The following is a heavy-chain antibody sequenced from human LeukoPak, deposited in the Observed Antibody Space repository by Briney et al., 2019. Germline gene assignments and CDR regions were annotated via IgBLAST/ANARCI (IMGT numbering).Heavy chain of an antibody. J-gene: IGHJ4*02. CDR1: GFTFSSSS. Sequence: GGSLRLSCAASGFTFSSSSMNWVRQAPGKGLEWVSSISSSSSYIYYADSVKGRFTISRDNAKNSLYLQMNSLRAEDTAVYYCARDRDGYNPGDWGQGTLVTVSS. D-gene: IGHD5-24*01. CDR2: ISSSSSYI. V-gene: IGHV3-21*01. CDR3: ARDRDGYNPGD.